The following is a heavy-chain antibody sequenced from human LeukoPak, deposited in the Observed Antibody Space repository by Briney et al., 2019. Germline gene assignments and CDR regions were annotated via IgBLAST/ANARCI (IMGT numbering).Heavy chain of an antibody. V-gene: IGHV3-30*18. D-gene: IGHD1-26*01. J-gene: IGHJ3*02. CDR2: ISYDGSNK. CDR1: GFTFSSYG. CDR3: AKDRSGSYEAFDI. Sequence: GRSLRLSCAASGFTFSSYGMHWVRQAPGKGLEWVAVISYDGSNKYYADSVKGRFTISRDNSKNTLYLQMNSLRAEDTAVYYRAKDRSGSYEAFDIWGQGTMVTVSS.